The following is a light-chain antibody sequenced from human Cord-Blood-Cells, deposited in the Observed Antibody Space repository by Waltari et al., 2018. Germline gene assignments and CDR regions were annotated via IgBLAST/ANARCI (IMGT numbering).Light chain of an antibody. CDR3: QVWDSSSDHWV. J-gene: IGLJ3*02. Sequence: SYVLTQPPSVSVAPGQTARITCGGNNIGSKSVHWYQQKPGQAPVLVVYDDSDRPSGISERLSGSNSGNTATLTISGVEAGDEADYYCQVWDSSSDHWVFGGGTKLTVL. CDR2: DDS. V-gene: IGLV3-21*02. CDR1: NIGSKS.